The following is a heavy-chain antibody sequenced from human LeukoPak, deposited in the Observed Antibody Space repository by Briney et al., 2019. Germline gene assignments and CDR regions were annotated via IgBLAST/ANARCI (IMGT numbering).Heavy chain of an antibody. D-gene: IGHD3-22*01. CDR1: GGTFSSYA. V-gene: IGHV1-69*13. CDR3: ARSKYDSSGYYHGTIDY. J-gene: IGHJ4*02. CDR2: IIPIFGTA. Sequence: GASVKVSCKASGGTFSSYAISWVRQAPGQGLEWMGGIIPIFGTANYAQKFQGRVTITADESTSTAYMELSSLRSEDTAVYYRARSKYDSSGYYHGTIDYWGQGTLVTVSS.